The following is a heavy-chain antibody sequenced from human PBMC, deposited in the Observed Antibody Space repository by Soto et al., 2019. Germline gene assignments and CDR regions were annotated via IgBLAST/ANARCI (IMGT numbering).Heavy chain of an antibody. CDR1: GFTFSRCA. Sequence: EVQMLESGGGLVQPGGSLRLSCVASGFTFSRCAMNWVRQAPGKGLEWVSEITASGSTSHYAESVKGRFTISRDNSKNAVYLQMNSLTADETALYYCAKEVDTNFSPVDYWGQGTLVAVSS. J-gene: IGHJ4*02. V-gene: IGHV3-23*01. CDR2: ITASGSTS. D-gene: IGHD4-4*01. CDR3: AKEVDTNFSPVDY.